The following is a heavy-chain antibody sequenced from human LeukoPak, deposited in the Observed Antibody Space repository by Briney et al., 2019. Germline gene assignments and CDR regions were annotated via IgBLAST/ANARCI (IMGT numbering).Heavy chain of an antibody. J-gene: IGHJ4*02. CDR2: INPNSGGT. D-gene: IGHD2-2*01. CDR1: GYTFTGYY. Sequence: ASVKVSCKASGYTFTGYYMHWVRQAPGQGLEWMGWINPNSGGTNYAQKFQGRVTMTTDTSTSTVYMELRSLRSDDTAVYYCAREYCSRTSCYCPDYWGQGTLVTVSS. V-gene: IGHV1-2*02. CDR3: AREYCSRTSCYCPDY.